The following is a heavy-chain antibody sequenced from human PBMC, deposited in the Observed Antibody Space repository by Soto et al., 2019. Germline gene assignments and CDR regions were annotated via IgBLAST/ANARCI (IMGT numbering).Heavy chain of an antibody. CDR3: ARQEDELYCSGGRCYYYGLDV. CDR2: INAGNGNT. V-gene: IGHV1-3*05. J-gene: IGHJ6*02. CDR1: GYTFTNYA. Sequence: QVQLVQSGAEEKKPGASVKVSCKASGYTFTNYAMHWVRQAPGQRLEWMGWINAGNGNTKYSQKFQGRVTITRDTSASTAYMELSSLRSEDTAVYYYARQEDELYCSGGRCYYYGLDVWGQGTTVTVSS. D-gene: IGHD2-15*01.